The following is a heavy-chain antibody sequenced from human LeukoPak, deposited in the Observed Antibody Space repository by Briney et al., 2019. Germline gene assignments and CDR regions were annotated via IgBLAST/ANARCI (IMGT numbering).Heavy chain of an antibody. CDR1: GGSFSGCY. V-gene: IGHV4-34*01. CDR3: ARGGYSYAH. CDR2: INHSGST. D-gene: IGHD5-18*01. J-gene: IGHJ4*02. Sequence: SETLSLTCAVYGGSFSGCYWSWIRQPPGKGLEWIGEINHSGSTNYNPSLKSRVTISVDTSKNQFSLKLSSVTAADTAVYYCARGGYSYAHWGQGTLVTVSS.